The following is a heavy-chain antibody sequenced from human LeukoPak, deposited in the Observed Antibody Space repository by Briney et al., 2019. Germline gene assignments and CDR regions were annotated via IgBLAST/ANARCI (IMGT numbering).Heavy chain of an antibody. Sequence: ASVKVSCKASGYTFTGYYMHWVRQAPGQGLEWMGWINPNSGGTNYAQKFQGRVTMTRDTSISTAYMELSRLRSDDTAVYYCARARQYYYDSSGYSPHYFDYWGQGTLVTVSS. CDR2: INPNSGGT. V-gene: IGHV1-2*02. J-gene: IGHJ4*02. CDR3: ARARQYYYDSSGYSPHYFDY. CDR1: GYTFTGYY. D-gene: IGHD3-22*01.